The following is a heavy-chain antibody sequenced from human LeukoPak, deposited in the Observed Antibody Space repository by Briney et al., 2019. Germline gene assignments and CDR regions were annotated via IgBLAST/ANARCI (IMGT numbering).Heavy chain of an antibody. CDR2: IKSKTDGGTT. D-gene: IGHD2-2*01. CDR1: GFTFSNAW. Sequence: GGSLRLSCAASGFTFSNAWMSWVRQAPGKGLEWVGRIKSKTDGGTTDYAAPVKGRFTISRDDSKNTLYLQMNSLKTEDTAVYYCTTVEAPAASRGYYYYYGMDVWGKGTTVTVSS. V-gene: IGHV3-15*01. J-gene: IGHJ6*04. CDR3: TTVEAPAASRGYYYYYGMDV.